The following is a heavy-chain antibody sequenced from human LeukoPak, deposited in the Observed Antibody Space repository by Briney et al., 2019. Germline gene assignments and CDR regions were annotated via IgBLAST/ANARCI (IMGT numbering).Heavy chain of an antibody. CDR1: GFTFSSYA. D-gene: IGHD2-15*01. J-gene: IGHJ4*02. V-gene: IGHV3-23*01. CDR2: ISGSDGST. Sequence: GGSLRLSCAASGFTFSSYAMSWVRQAPGKGLERVSTISGSDGSTYYADSVKGRFTISRDNSKNTLYLQVNSLRAEDTAVYYCAKSKVVAATMGRFDYWGQGTLVTVSS. CDR3: AKSKVVAATMGRFDY.